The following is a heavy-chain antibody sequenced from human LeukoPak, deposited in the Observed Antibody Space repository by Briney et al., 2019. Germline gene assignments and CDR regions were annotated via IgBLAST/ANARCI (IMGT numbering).Heavy chain of an antibody. J-gene: IGHJ2*01. Sequence: ASVKVSCKASGYTFTRYGISWVRQAPGQGLEWMGWISAYNGKTNYAQKLQGRVTMTTDTSTSTAYMELRSLRSDDTAMYYCARTDCSGGRCYAKINWYFDLWGRGTLVTVSS. V-gene: IGHV1-18*01. CDR2: ISAYNGKT. D-gene: IGHD2-15*01. CDR1: GYTFTRYG. CDR3: ARTDCSGGRCYAKINWYFDL.